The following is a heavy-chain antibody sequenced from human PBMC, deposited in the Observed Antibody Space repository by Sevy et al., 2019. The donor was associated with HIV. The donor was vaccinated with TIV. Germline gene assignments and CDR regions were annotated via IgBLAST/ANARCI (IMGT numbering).Heavy chain of an antibody. Sequence: SETLSLTCTVSGGSISSGGYYWGWIRQHPGKGLEWIGYIYYSGSTYYNPSLKSRVTISVDTSKNQFSLKLSSVTAADTAVYYCARGAPVVPAARHKYYFDYWGQGTLVTVSS. CDR3: ARGAPVVPAARHKYYFDY. V-gene: IGHV4-31*03. D-gene: IGHD2-2*01. CDR2: IYYSGST. CDR1: GGSISSGGYY. J-gene: IGHJ4*02.